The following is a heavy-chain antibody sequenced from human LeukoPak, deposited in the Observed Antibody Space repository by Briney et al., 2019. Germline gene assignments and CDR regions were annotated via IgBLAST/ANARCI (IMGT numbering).Heavy chain of an antibody. J-gene: IGHJ6*02. V-gene: IGHV6-1*01. CDR2: TYYRSKWYN. CDR3: ARVEGSSWYPGYGMDV. CDR1: GDSVSSNSAA. Sequence: SQTLSLTCAISGDSVSSNSAAWNWIRQSPSRGPEWLGRTYYRSKWYNDYAVSVKSRITINPDTSKNQFSLQLNSVTPEDTAVYYCARVEGSSWYPGYGMDVWGQGTTVTVSS. D-gene: IGHD6-13*01.